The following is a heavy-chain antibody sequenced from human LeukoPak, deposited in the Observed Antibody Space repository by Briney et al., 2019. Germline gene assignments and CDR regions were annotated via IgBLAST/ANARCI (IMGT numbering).Heavy chain of an antibody. V-gene: IGHV1-2*02. CDR1: GYTFSGDF. D-gene: IGHD2-2*01. J-gene: IGHJ5*02. CDR2: INPNRGGT. Sequence: GASVKVSCKASGYTFSGDFMHWVRQAPGQGLEWMGWINPNRGGTNYVQKLQGRVTMTRDTSISTAYMELSRLRSDDTAVYYCERGPIVVVPAAISRESWFDPWGQGTLVTVSS. CDR3: ERGPIVVVPAAISRESWFDP.